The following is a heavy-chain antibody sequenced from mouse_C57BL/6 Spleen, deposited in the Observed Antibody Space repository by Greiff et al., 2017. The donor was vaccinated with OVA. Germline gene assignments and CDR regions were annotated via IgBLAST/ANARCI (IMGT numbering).Heavy chain of an antibody. CDR3: ARGGTTVVRYFDV. V-gene: IGHV1-85*01. D-gene: IGHD1-1*01. Sequence: QVQLQQSGPELVKPGASVKLSCKASGYTFTSYDINWVKQRPGPGLEWIGWIYPRDGSTKYNEKFKGKATLTVDTSSSTAYMELHSLTSEDSAVYFCARGGTTVVRYFDVWGTGTTVTVSS. CDR2: IYPRDGST. J-gene: IGHJ1*03. CDR1: GYTFTSYD.